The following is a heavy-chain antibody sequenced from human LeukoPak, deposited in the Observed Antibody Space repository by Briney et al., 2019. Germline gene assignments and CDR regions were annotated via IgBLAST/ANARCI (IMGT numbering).Heavy chain of an antibody. Sequence: PSETLSLTCTVSGGSISSGSYYWSWIRQPAGKGLEWIGYIYYSGSTNYNPSLKSRVTISVDTSKNQFSMKLSSVTAADTAVYYCARGMVGATPPYYYYMDVWGKGTTVTISS. CDR2: IYYSGST. V-gene: IGHV4-61*10. D-gene: IGHD1-26*01. CDR3: ARGMVGATPPYYYYMDV. CDR1: GGSISSGSYY. J-gene: IGHJ6*03.